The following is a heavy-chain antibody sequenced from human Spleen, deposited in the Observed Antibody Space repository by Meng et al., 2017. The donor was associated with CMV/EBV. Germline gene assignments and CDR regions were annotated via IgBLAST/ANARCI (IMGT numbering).Heavy chain of an antibody. CDR3: ARGVPTAIRYFQH. J-gene: IGHJ1*01. V-gene: IGHV1-46*01. D-gene: IGHD2-2*02. CDR2: INPSDNIT. CDR1: GYTFTSYS. Sequence: ASVKVSCKASGYTFTSYSMHWVRQAPGQGLEWMGIINPSDNITTYAQNFQGRVTMSRDTSTSTVYMELSRLGAEATAVYYCARGVPTAIRYFQHWGQGTLVTVSS.